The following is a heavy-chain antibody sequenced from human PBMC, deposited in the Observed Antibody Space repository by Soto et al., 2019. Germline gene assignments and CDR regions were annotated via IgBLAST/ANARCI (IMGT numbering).Heavy chain of an antibody. J-gene: IGHJ5*02. CDR1: GGSISSGGYY. CDR2: IYYSGST. Sequence: TLSLTCTFSGGSISSGGYYWSWIRQHPGKGLEWIGYIYYSGSTYYNPSLKSRVTISVDTSKNQFSLKLSSVTAADTAVYYCARRESVPAARNLFYPWGQGTLVTVS. CDR3: ARRESVPAARNLFYP. V-gene: IGHV4-31*03. D-gene: IGHD2-2*01.